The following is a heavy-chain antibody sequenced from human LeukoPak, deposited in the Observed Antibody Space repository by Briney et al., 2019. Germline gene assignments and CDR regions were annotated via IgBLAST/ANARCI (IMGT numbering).Heavy chain of an antibody. Sequence: SETLSLTCSVSGGSIRSDDYYWSWIRQPPGKGLEWIAYIYYSGSTYYSPSLKSRVTISIDTSKNQFSLKLSSVTAADTAVYYCARAVTVGYDYDYWGQGTLVTVSS. CDR1: GGSIRSDDYY. CDR3: ARAVTVGYDYDY. V-gene: IGHV4-30-4*01. CDR2: IYYSGST. D-gene: IGHD5-12*01. J-gene: IGHJ4*02.